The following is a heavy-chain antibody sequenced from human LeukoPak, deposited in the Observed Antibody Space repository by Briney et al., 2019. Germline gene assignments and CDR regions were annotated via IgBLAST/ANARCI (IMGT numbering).Heavy chain of an antibody. D-gene: IGHD4-17*01. V-gene: IGHV1-46*01. CDR1: GYTFTSYY. J-gene: IGHJ4*02. CDR3: ARDSAHGDYVAFDY. Sequence: ASVKVSCKASGYTFTSYYMHWVRQAPGHGFEGMGIINPSGGSTSYAQKFQGRVTMTRDTSTSTVYMELSSLRSEDTAVYYCARDSAHGDYVAFDYWGQGTLVTVSS. CDR2: INPSGGST.